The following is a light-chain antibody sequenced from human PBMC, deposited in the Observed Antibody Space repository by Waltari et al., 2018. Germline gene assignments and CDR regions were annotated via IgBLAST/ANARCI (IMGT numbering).Light chain of an antibody. Sequence: EIVLTQSPGTLFLSPGESATLSCRASQSVSTNQLAWYQRGPGQAPRRVIYGAFGRATASPDRFSGTGSGTDFTLTISRLEPEDFAMYYCQQYGSSPLTFGQGTRLEIK. CDR3: QQYGSSPLT. V-gene: IGKV3-20*01. CDR1: QSVSTNQ. CDR2: GAF. J-gene: IGKJ5*01.